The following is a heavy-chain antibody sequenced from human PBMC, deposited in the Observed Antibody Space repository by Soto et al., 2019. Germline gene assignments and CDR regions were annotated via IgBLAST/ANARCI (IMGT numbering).Heavy chain of an antibody. CDR1: GFTFSTYS. J-gene: IGHJ4*02. CDR3: ARPKYYYESSGPPAY. D-gene: IGHD3-22*01. Sequence: EVQLVESGGGLVQPGGSLRLSCAASGFTFSTYSMNWVRQAPWKGLEWVSYISSSSSTICYTESLKGRFTVSRDNAKNSLYLQMNSLRAEDTAVYYCARPKYYYESSGPPAYWGQGTLVTVSS. V-gene: IGHV3-48*01. CDR2: ISSSSSTI.